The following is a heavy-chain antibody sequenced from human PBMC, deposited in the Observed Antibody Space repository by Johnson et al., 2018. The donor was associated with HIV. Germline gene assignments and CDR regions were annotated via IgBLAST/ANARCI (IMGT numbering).Heavy chain of an antibody. Sequence: EVQLVESGGGLVQPGGSLRLSCAASGFSLSFYEMNWVRQAPGKGLEWVSYISSSGGTMYYADSVKGRFTISRANAKNSLYLQMFSLRAEDTAVYYCARESGVDYDAFDIWGQGTMVTVSS. CDR1: GFSLSFYE. D-gene: IGHD3-3*01. V-gene: IGHV3-48*03. CDR2: ISSSGGTM. CDR3: ARESGVDYDAFDI. J-gene: IGHJ3*02.